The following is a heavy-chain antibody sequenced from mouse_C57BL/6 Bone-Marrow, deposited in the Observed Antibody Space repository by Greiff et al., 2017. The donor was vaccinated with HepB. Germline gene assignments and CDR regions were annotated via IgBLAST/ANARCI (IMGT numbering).Heavy chain of an antibody. CDR2: ISNGGGST. V-gene: IGHV5-12*01. CDR3: ASHYYGRAY. J-gene: IGHJ2*01. Sequence: EVQLVESGGGLVQPGGSLKLSCAASGFTFSDYYMYWVRQTPEKRLEWVAYISNGGGSTYYPDTVKGRFTISRDNAKNTLYLQMSRLKSEDTAMYYCASHYYGRAYWGQGTTLTVSS. D-gene: IGHD1-1*01. CDR1: GFTFSDYY.